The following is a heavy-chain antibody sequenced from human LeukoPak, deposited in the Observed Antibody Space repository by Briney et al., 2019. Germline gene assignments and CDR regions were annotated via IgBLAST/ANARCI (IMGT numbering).Heavy chain of an antibody. D-gene: IGHD3-22*01. CDR1: GFTFSSYS. CDR3: ERGPPDWLLVSSADY. CDR2: ISSSSSYI. Sequence: GGSLRLSCAASGFTFSSYSMNWVRQPPGKGLEWVSSISSSSSYIYYADSVKGRFTISRDNAKNSLYLQMNSLRAEDTAVYYCERGPPDWLLVSSADYWGQGTLVTVSS. V-gene: IGHV3-21*01. J-gene: IGHJ4*02.